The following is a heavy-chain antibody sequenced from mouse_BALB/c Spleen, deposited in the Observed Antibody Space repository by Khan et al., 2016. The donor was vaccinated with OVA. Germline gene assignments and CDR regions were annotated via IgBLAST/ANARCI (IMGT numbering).Heavy chain of an antibody. D-gene: IGHD2-4*01. CDR3: ARSRGPGYDYCFDY. CDR1: GYTFTDYN. CDR2: IYPYNGGT. Sequence: VQLQQSGPELVKPGASVKISCKASGYTFTDYNMHWVKQSHGLSLEWIGYIYPYNGGTGYNQKFKSKATLTVDNSSSTAYMELRSLTSEDSGVYYCARSRGPGYDYCFDYWGQGTTLTVSS. V-gene: IGHV1S29*02. J-gene: IGHJ2*01.